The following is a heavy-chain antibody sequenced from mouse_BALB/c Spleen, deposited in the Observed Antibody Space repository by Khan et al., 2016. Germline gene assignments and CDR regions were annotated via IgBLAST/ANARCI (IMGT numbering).Heavy chain of an antibody. J-gene: IGHJ3*01. Sequence: VQSGGSLKLSCEASGFDFSRYWMSWVRQAPGKGLEWIGEINPDSSTINYTPSLKDKFIISRDNAKNTLYLQMRKVRSEDTVLYYCARAGYYGYLVNWGQGTLVTVSA. D-gene: IGHD1-1*01. V-gene: IGHV4-1*02. CDR1: GFDFSRYW. CDR3: ARAGYYGYLVN. CDR2: INPDSSTI.